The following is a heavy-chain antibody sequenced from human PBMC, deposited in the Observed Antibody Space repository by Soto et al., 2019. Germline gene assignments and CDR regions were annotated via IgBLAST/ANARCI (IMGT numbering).Heavy chain of an antibody. CDR2: ISAYNGNT. CDR1: GYTFTSYG. CDR3: ARDGIAVALGYY. J-gene: IGHJ4*02. V-gene: IGHV1-18*01. Sequence: QVQLVQSGAEVKKPGASVKVSCKASGYTFTSYGISWVRQAPGQGLEWMGWISAYNGNTNYAQKRQGRVTITTDTPTRTAYMDLRSRRSDDTSVYYCARDGIAVALGYYWGQGTLVTVSS. D-gene: IGHD6-19*01.